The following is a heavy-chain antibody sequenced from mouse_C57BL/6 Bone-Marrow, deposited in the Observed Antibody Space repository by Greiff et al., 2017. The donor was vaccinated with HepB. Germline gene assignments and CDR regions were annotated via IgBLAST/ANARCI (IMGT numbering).Heavy chain of an antibody. D-gene: IGHD1-1*01. CDR2: IHPSDSDT. J-gene: IGHJ2*01. Sequence: QVQLQQPGAELVKPGASVKVSCKASGYTFTSYWMHWVKQRPGQGLEWIGRIHPSDSDTNYNQKFKGKATLTVDKSSSTAYMQLNNLTSEDSAVYYCASYYYGSSLFDYWGQGTTLTVSS. CDR3: ASYYYGSSLFDY. V-gene: IGHV1-74*01. CDR1: GYTFTSYW.